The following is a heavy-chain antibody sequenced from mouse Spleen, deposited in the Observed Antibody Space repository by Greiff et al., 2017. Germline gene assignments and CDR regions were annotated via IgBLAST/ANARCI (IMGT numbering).Heavy chain of an antibody. Sequence: EVKLQESGPGLVKPSQSLSLTCSVTGYSITSGYYWKWIRQLPGNKLEWMGYISYDGSNNYNPSLKNRISITRDTSKNQFFLKLNSVTTEDTATYYCATNWDRAFDYWGQGTTLTVSS. CDR1: GYSITSGYY. CDR2: ISYDGSN. CDR3: ATNWDRAFDY. J-gene: IGHJ2*01. V-gene: IGHV3-6*01. D-gene: IGHD4-1*01.